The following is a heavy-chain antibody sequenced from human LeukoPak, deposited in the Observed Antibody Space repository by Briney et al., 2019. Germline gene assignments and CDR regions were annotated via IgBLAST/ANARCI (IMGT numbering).Heavy chain of an antibody. J-gene: IGHJ4*02. CDR1: GFTFSSYT. D-gene: IGHD6-13*01. Sequence: KPGGSLRLSCAASGFTFSSYTMNCVRQAPGKGLEWVSSISSSNSYIYYADSVKGRFTISRDNAKNSLYLQMNSLRAEDTAVYYCAREIGYSSSWYGSFDYWGQGTLVTVSS. V-gene: IGHV3-21*01. CDR2: ISSSNSYI. CDR3: AREIGYSSSWYGSFDY.